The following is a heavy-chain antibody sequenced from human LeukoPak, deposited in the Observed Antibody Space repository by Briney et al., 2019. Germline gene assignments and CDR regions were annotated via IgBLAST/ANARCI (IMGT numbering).Heavy chain of an antibody. J-gene: IGHJ6*02. D-gene: IGHD3-9*01. CDR3: ARIERITISRYYYGMDV. V-gene: IGHV1-69*04. CDR1: GFTFSSYA. Sequence: GGSLRLSCAASGFTFSSYAISWVRQAPGQGLEWMGRIIPILGIANYAQKFQGRVTITADKSTSTAYMELSSLRSEDTAVYYCARIERITISRYYYGMDVWGQGTTVTVSS. CDR2: IIPILGIA.